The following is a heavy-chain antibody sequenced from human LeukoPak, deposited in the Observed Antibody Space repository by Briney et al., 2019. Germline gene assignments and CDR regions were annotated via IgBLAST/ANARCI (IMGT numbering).Heavy chain of an antibody. Sequence: ASVKVSCKASGYTFTSYGISWVRQAPGQGLEWMGWISAYNGNTNYAQKLQGRVTMTTDTSTSTAYMELSSLRSEDTAVYYCARAYDFGQANWFDPWGQGTLVTVSS. CDR2: ISAYNGNT. J-gene: IGHJ5*02. CDR3: ARAYDFGQANWFDP. D-gene: IGHD3-3*01. CDR1: GYTFTSYG. V-gene: IGHV1-18*01.